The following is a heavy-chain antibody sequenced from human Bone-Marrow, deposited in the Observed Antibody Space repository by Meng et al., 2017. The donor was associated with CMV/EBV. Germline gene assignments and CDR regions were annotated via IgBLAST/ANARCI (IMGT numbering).Heavy chain of an antibody. Sequence: GESLKISCAASGFTVSSNYMSWVRQAPGKGLEWVSVIYSGGSTYYADSVKGRFTISRDNSKNTLYLQMNSLRAEDTAVYYCARDRIAVAGPRYGMDVWGQGTTVTVSS. CDR1: GFTVSSNY. CDR3: ARDRIAVAGPRYGMDV. V-gene: IGHV3-53*01. J-gene: IGHJ6*02. D-gene: IGHD6-19*01. CDR2: IYSGGST.